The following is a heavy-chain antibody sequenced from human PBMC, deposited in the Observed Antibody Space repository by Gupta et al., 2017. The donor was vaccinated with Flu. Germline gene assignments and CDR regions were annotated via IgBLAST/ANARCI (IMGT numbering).Heavy chain of an antibody. J-gene: IGHJ2*01. CDR3: ARASDTSGQTWYFDV. Sequence: SCEASDFIIRNYGIIWVRQAPGKGLDWVADISATEYTTDYADFVMGRFTVSIDESKNTVYLHMTSLRGEDTAVYFCARASDTSGQTWYFDVW. CDR2: ISATEYTT. V-gene: IGHV3-33*01. D-gene: IGHD6-19*01. CDR1: DFIIRNYG.